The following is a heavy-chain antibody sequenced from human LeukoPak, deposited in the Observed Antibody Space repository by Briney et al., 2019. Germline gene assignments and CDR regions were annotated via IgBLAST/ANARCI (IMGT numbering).Heavy chain of an antibody. Sequence: PGGSLRLSCAASGFTFSSYAMHWVRQAPGKGLEWVAVISYDGSNKYYADSVKGRFTISRDNSKNTLYLQMNSLRAEDTAVYYCARVCLMATILPDAFDIWGQGTMVTVSS. J-gene: IGHJ3*02. CDR2: ISYDGSNK. CDR1: GFTFSSYA. V-gene: IGHV3-30*04. D-gene: IGHD5-24*01. CDR3: ARVCLMATILPDAFDI.